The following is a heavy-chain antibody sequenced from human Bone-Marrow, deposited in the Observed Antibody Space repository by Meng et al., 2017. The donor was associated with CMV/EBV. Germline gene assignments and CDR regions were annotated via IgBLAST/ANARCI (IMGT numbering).Heavy chain of an antibody. Sequence: GESLKISCAASGFTFSSYSMNWVRQAPGKGLEWVSSISSSSSYIYYADSVKGRFTISRDNAKNSLYLQMNSLRAEDTAVYYCARARTVTKTMDVWGQGTTVTFSS. V-gene: IGHV3-21*01. CDR1: GFTFSSYS. CDR2: ISSSSSYI. D-gene: IGHD4-11*01. CDR3: ARARTVTKTMDV. J-gene: IGHJ6*02.